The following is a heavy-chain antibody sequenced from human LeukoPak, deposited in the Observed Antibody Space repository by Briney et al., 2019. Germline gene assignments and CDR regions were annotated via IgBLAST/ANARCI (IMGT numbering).Heavy chain of an antibody. D-gene: IGHD3-22*01. J-gene: IGHJ4*02. CDR2: IGGNGTKT. CDR1: GFTFSTYA. V-gene: IGHV3-23*01. CDR3: AKHRRESSSYYVFDY. Sequence: PGGSLRLSCAASGFTFSTYAMSWVRQAPGKGLEWVSTIGGNGTKTYYADSMKGRFTISRDNSKNTLYLQMNSLRAEDTAVYFCAKHRRESSSYYVFDYWGQGTLVTVSS.